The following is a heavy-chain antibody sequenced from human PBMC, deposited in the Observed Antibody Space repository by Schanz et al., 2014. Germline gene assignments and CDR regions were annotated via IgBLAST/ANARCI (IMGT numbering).Heavy chain of an antibody. CDR3: ARAHGNNWYGKGLDY. V-gene: IGHV3-66*01. CDR2: IYSGIGA. D-gene: IGHD1-1*01. CDR1: GFTVSSDH. Sequence: EVQLVESGGGFVQPGGSLGLSCVVSGFTVSSDHMSWVRQAPGKGLEWVSVIYSGIGAYYADSVKDRFTISRDNSENTLYLQMNSLRADDTAVYFCARAHGNNWYGKGLDYWGQGTQVTVSS. J-gene: IGHJ4*02.